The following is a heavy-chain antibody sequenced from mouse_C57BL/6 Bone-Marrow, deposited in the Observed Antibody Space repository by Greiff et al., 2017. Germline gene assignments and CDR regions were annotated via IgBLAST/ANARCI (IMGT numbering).Heavy chain of an antibody. CDR2: ISDGGSYT. Sequence: EVQLQESGGGLVKPGGSLKLSCAASGFTFSSYAMSWVRQTPEKRLEWVATISDGGSYTYYPDNVKGRFTISRDNAKNNLYLQMSHLKSEDTAMYYCARDSTVVGYYAMDYWGQGTSVTVSS. J-gene: IGHJ4*01. CDR3: ARDSTVVGYYAMDY. V-gene: IGHV5-4*01. D-gene: IGHD1-1*01. CDR1: GFTFSSYA.